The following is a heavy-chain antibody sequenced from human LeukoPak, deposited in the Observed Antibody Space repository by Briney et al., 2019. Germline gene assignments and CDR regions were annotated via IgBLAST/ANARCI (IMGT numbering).Heavy chain of an antibody. CDR3: ARGVGKPTYYDFWSGYYIESVRPPFDY. V-gene: IGHV1-8*01. D-gene: IGHD3-3*01. CDR2: MNPNSGNT. CDR1: GYIFTSYD. J-gene: IGHJ4*02. Sequence: ASVKVSCKASGYIFTSYDINWVRQATGQGLEWMGWMNPNSGNTGYAQKFQGRVTMTRNTSISTAYMGLSSLRSEDTAVYYCARGVGKPTYYDFWSGYYIESVRPPFDYWGQGTLVTVSS.